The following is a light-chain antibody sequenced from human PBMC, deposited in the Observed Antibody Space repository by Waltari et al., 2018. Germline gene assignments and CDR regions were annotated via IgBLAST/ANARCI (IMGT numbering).Light chain of an antibody. CDR2: DAS. J-gene: IGKJ1*01. Sequence: EIVLTQSPGTLSLSPGERATLFCRASQSVTRTLAWYQQKPGQAPRLLIYDASSRATGIPYRFSGSGYGTDFSLTISRLEPGDFAVYYCQKYVTLPATFGQGTKVEIK. CDR1: QSVTRT. V-gene: IGKV3-20*01. CDR3: QKYVTLPAT.